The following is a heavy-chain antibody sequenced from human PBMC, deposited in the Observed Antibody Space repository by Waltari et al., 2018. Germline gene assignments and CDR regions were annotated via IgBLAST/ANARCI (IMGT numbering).Heavy chain of an antibody. D-gene: IGHD2-2*01. CDR3: ARDQGYQLLDFQH. CDR2: TSAYNGNT. J-gene: IGHJ1*01. Sequence: QVQLVQSGAEVKKPGASVKVSCKASGYTFTSYGISSVRQPPGQGLEWMGGTSAYNGNTNNEQKLQGRVTMTTDTSTSTAYMELRSLRSDDKAVYYCARDQGYQLLDFQHWGQGTLVTVSS. CDR1: GYTFTSYG. V-gene: IGHV1-18*01.